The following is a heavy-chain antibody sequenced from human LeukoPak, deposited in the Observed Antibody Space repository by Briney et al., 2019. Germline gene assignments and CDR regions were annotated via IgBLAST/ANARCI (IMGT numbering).Heavy chain of an antibody. D-gene: IGHD3-22*01. Sequence: ASVKVSCKASGYTFTSYGISWVRQAPGQGLEWMGWISAYNGNTNYAQKLQGRVTMTTDTSTSTAYMELRSLRPDDTAVYYCARDHLRKRYYDSSGYYLFDYWGQGTLVTVSS. CDR2: ISAYNGNT. CDR1: GYTFTSYG. V-gene: IGHV1-18*01. J-gene: IGHJ4*02. CDR3: ARDHLRKRYYDSSGYYLFDY.